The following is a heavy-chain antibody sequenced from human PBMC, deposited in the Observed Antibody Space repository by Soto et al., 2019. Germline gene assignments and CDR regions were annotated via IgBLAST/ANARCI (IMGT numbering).Heavy chain of an antibody. V-gene: IGHV1-3*01. CDR2: INAGNGNT. CDR1: GYTFTSYA. D-gene: IGHD6-13*01. CDR3: ARDHGSSWYRLYSSDYYYGMDV. Sequence: ASVKVSCKASGYTFTSYAMHWVRQAPGQRLEWMGWINAGNGNTKYSQKFQGRVTITRDTSASTAYMELSSLRSEDTAVYYCARDHGSSWYRLYSSDYYYGMDVWGQGTTVTAP. J-gene: IGHJ6*02.